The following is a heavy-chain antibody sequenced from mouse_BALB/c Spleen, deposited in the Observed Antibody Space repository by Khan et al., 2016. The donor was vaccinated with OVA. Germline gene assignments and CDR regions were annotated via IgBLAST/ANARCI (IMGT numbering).Heavy chain of an antibody. CDR3: ARMARTIN. Sequence: DVMLVESGGGLVQPGGSLKLSCAASGFTFSSYGMSWVRQTPDKRLELVATINSNGGSTYYPDSVQGRFTISRDNAKNTMYLQMSSLKSEDTAMYYCARMARTINWGQGTTLTVSS. J-gene: IGHJ2*01. V-gene: IGHV5-6-3*01. CDR1: GFTFSSYG. CDR2: INSNGGST.